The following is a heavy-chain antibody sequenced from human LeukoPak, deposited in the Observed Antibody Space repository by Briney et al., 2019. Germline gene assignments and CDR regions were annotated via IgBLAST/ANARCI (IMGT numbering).Heavy chain of an antibody. CDR3: ARLPRNEKRLAWFDP. D-gene: IGHD1-1*01. V-gene: IGHV1-18*01. J-gene: IGHJ5*02. Sequence: ASVKVSCKASGYTFTSYGISWVRQAPGQGLEWMGWISAYNGNTNYAQKLQGRVTMTTDTSTSTAYMELRSLRSDDTAVYYRARLPRNEKRLAWFDPWGQGTLVTVSS. CDR1: GYTFTSYG. CDR2: ISAYNGNT.